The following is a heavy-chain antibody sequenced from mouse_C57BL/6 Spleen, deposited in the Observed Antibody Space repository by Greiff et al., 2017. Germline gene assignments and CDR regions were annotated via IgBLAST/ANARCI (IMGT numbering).Heavy chain of an antibody. CDR3: AREGNYFDY. CDR1: GYTFTSYW. V-gene: IGHV1-50*01. CDR2: IAPSDSYT. Sequence: QVQLQQPGAELVKPGASVKLSCKASGYTFTSYWMQWVKQRPGQGLEWIGEIAPSDSYTNYNQKFKGKATLTVDTSSSTAYMQLSSLTSEDSAVYYCAREGNYFDYWGQGTTLTVSS. J-gene: IGHJ2*01.